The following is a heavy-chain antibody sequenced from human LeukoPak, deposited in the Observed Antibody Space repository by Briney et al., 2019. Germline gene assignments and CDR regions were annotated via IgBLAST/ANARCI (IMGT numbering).Heavy chain of an antibody. CDR3: ARELSQGRNYVFHY. CDR1: RYTFTTYG. J-gene: IGHJ4*02. Sequence: ASVKVSCETPRYTFTTYGISWVRQAPGQGLEWMGWTSPYNGDTKYARKVQGRVTMTTDTDTSTAYMELRSLRSDDTAVYYCARELSQGRNYVFHYWGQGTQVTVSS. D-gene: IGHD1-7*01. V-gene: IGHV1-18*01. CDR2: TSPYNGDT.